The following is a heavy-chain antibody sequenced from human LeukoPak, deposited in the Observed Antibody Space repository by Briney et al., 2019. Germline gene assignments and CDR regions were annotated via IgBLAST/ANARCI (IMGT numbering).Heavy chain of an antibody. J-gene: IGHJ4*02. V-gene: IGHV3-7*01. CDR1: GFTFSDYW. Sequence: PGGSLRLSCAASGFTFSDYWMSWVRQAPGKGVEWVANIKVDGSEKYYADSVKGRLTISRDNADNSLYLQMHSLRVEDTAVYYCAREIPGGAVHFDFWGQGTLVTVSS. CDR3: AREIPGGAVHFDF. D-gene: IGHD3-16*01. CDR2: IKVDGSEK.